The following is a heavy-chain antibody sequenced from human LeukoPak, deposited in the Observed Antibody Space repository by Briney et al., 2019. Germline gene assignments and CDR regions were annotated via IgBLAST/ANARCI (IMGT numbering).Heavy chain of an antibody. V-gene: IGHV3-48*02. Sequence: GGSLRLSCAASGFMFSIYNMNWVRQAPGKGLEWVSNISSSSNTIYYADSVKGRFTISRDNAKNLLYLQMNSLRDEDTAVYYCARDQPIDYWGQGTLVTVSS. CDR2: ISSSSNTI. CDR1: GFMFSIYN. J-gene: IGHJ4*02. CDR3: ARDQPIDY. D-gene: IGHD2-2*01.